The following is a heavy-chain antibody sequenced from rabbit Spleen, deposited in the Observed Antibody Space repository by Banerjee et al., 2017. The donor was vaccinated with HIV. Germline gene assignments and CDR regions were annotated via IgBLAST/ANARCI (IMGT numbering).Heavy chain of an antibody. D-gene: IGHD1-1*01. CDR2: IDAGSSGFT. V-gene: IGHV1S40*01. CDR3: ARDTSSSFSSYGMDL. CDR1: GFSFTYIDY. J-gene: IGHJ6*01. Sequence: QSLEESGGDLVKPGASLTLTCTASGFSFTYIDYLCWVRQPPGKGLEWIVCIDAGSSGFTYFASWAKGRFTISKTSSTTVTLQMTSLTAADTATYFCARDTSSSFSSYGMDLWGRAPSSPS.